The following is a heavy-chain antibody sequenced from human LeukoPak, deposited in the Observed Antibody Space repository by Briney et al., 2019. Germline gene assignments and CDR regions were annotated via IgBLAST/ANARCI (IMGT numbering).Heavy chain of an antibody. Sequence: GGSLRLSCAASGFTFSSYWMSWVRQAPGKGLEWVANIKQDGSEKYFVDSVKGRFTISRDNAKNSLYLQMNSQRAEDTAVYYCARDPGGYSYGYFDYWGQGTLVTVSS. CDR1: GFTFSSYW. V-gene: IGHV3-7*01. J-gene: IGHJ4*02. CDR2: IKQDGSEK. D-gene: IGHD5-18*01. CDR3: ARDPGGYSYGYFDY.